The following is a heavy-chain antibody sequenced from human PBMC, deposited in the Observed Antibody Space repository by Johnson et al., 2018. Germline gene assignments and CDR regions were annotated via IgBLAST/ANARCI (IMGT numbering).Heavy chain of an antibody. CDR2: ISGSGDST. Sequence: EVQLVESGGGLVQPGGSLRLSCTGSGITFSTYDISWVRQAPGKGLQWISGISGSGDSTYYTDSVKGRFTVSRDNSKYLVYLQMDTLRVEDTAVYYCARHYLRFKYMDVWGKGTTVTVS. CDR1: GITFSTYD. D-gene: IGHD2/OR15-2a*01. J-gene: IGHJ6*03. CDR3: ARHYLRFKYMDV. V-gene: IGHV3-23*04.